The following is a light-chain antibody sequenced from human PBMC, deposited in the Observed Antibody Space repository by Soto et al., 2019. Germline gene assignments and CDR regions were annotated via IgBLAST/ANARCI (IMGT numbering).Light chain of an antibody. Sequence: QSALTQPPSASGSPGQSVTISCTGTNSDIGAYNYVSWYRQYPDKAPKLLVYQVTKRPSGVPDRFSGSKSGNTAALTVSGLQAEDEAVYYCCSYAGSSTFVVFGGGTKLTVL. CDR2: QVT. CDR3: CSYAGSSTFVV. V-gene: IGLV2-8*01. J-gene: IGLJ2*01. CDR1: NSDIGAYNY.